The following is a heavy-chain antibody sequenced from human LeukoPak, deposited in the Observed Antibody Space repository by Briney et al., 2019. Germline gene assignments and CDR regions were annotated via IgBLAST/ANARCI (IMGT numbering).Heavy chain of an antibody. CDR1: GGSISSYY. CDR3: ARADILTGYYGGSWYYFDY. V-gene: IGHV4-59*01. CDR2: IYYSGST. Sequence: SETLSLTCTVSGGSISSYYWSWIRQPPGKGLEWIGYIYYSGSTNYNPSLKSRVTISVDTSKNQFSLKLSSVTAADMAVYYCARADILTGYYGGSWYYFDYWGQGTLVTVSS. D-gene: IGHD3-9*01. J-gene: IGHJ4*02.